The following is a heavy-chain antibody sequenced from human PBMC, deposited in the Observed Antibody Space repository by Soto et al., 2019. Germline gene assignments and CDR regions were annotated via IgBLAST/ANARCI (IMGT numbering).Heavy chain of an antibody. D-gene: IGHD3-22*01. CDR2: IIPIFGTA. CDR1: GGTFSSYA. Sequence: SVKVSCKASGGTFSSYAISWVRQAPGQGLEWMGGIIPIFGTANYAQKFQGRVTITADESTSTAYMELSSLRSEDTAVYYCARGPYYYDSSGYYYHDYWGQGTLVTVSS. CDR3: ARGPYYYDSSGYYYHDY. V-gene: IGHV1-69*13. J-gene: IGHJ4*02.